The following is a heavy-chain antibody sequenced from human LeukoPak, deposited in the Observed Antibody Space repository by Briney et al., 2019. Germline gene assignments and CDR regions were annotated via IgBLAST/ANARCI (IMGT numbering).Heavy chain of an antibody. CDR1: GFTVSSNY. D-gene: IGHD3-22*01. J-gene: IGHJ3*02. Sequence: GESLRLSCAASGFTVSSNYMSWVRQAPGKGLEWVSVIYSCGSTYYADSMKGRFTISSDNSKNTLYLQMNSLRAEDTAVYYCAKEEYYDSSGYYYVPLDAFDIWGQGTMVTVSS. CDR3: AKEEYYDSSGYYYVPLDAFDI. CDR2: IYSCGST. V-gene: IGHV3-53*01.